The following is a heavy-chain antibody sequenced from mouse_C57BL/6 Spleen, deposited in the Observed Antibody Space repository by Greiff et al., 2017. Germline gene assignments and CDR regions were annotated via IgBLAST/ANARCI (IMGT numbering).Heavy chain of an antibody. J-gene: IGHJ4*01. CDR3: ARKGMDY. V-gene: IGHV2-2*01. Sequence: VQGVESGPGLVQPSQCLSISCTASGFSFTSYGVHWVRQTPGKGLEWLGVIWSGGSTDCNAAFISRLSISKDNSKSQVFFKMNSLRADDTAIYYCARKGMDYWGQGTSVTVSS. CDR2: IWSGGST. CDR1: GFSFTSYG.